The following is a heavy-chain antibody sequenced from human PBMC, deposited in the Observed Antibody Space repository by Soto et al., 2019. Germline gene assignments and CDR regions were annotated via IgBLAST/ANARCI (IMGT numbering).Heavy chain of an antibody. J-gene: IGHJ1*01. CDR3: ASTVDTTMVTWALGN. V-gene: IGHV3-30*03. CDR1: RFIFISYG. CDR2: TSYDGNNK. Sequence: QVQLVESGGGVVHPGRSLRLSCAAPRFIFISYGMHWVRQAPGKGLEWLAVTSYDGNNKYYGDSVKGRFTISRDESKNTRYLQMNSLRPEDTTVYYCASTVDTTMVTWALGNWGQGTLVTVSS. D-gene: IGHD5-18*01.